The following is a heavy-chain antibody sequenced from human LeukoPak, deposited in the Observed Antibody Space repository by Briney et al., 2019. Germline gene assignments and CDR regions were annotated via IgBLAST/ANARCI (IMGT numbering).Heavy chain of an antibody. CDR2: IGGGGRT. D-gene: IGHD2-15*01. J-gene: IGHJ4*02. CDR3: AKGRSRSGPDY. V-gene: IGHV3-23*01. CDR1: GFTFSNYA. Sequence: ARSLRLSCAVSGFTFSNYAMSWVRQPAGKGLEWVSAIGGGGRTYYADSVKGRFTISRDNYKNTLYLQMNSLRAEDTALYYCAKGRSRSGPDYWGQGALVTVSS.